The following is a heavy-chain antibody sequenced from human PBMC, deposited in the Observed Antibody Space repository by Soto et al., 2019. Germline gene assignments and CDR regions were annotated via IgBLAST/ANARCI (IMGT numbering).Heavy chain of an antibody. Sequence: QVQLLESGGGVVQPGRSLRLSCAASGFTFSSYAMHWVRQAPGKGLEWVAVISYDGSNKYYADSVKGRFTISRDNSKNTLYLQMNSLRAKDTAVYYCARDGGGYSYGVFAYWGQGTLVTVSS. J-gene: IGHJ4*02. V-gene: IGHV3-30-3*01. CDR3: ARDGGGYSYGVFAY. CDR1: GFTFSSYA. CDR2: ISYDGSNK. D-gene: IGHD5-18*01.